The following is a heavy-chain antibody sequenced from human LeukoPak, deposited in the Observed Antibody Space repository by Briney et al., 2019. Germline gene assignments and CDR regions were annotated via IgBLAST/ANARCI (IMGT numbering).Heavy chain of an antibody. V-gene: IGHV4-59*01. CDR2: IYYSGSS. D-gene: IGHD3-10*01. Sequence: SETLSLTCTVSSGSISSYYWSWIRQAPGKGLEWMGYIYYSGSSNYNPSFKSRLTMSVDTSKKQFSLKLSSVTAADTAVYYCARTEYYFDHWGQGSLVTVSS. CDR3: ARTEYYFDH. CDR1: SGSISSYY. J-gene: IGHJ4*02.